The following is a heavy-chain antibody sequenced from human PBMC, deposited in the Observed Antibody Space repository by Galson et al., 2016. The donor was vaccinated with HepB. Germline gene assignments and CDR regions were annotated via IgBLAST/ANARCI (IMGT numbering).Heavy chain of an antibody. Sequence: QSGAEVKKPGESLKISCKGSGYSFTSYWIGWVRQMPGKGLEWMGIIYPGDSDTTYRPSFQGQVTISADKSISTAYLQWSTLKASDTAMYYCTRSTRRYCSGGTCYPIDAFDLWGQGTMVTVSS. CDR2: IYPGDSDT. CDR1: GYSFTSYW. J-gene: IGHJ3*01. D-gene: IGHD2-15*01. V-gene: IGHV5-51*01. CDR3: TRSTRRYCSGGTCYPIDAFDL.